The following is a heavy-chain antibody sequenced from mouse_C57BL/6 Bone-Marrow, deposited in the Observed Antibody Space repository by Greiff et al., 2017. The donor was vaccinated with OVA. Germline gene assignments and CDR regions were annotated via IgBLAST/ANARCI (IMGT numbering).Heavy chain of an antibody. CDR1: GFTFTNTY. D-gene: IGHD1-1*01. CDR3: ARGYFGSSFYAMDD. Sequence: EVQLQQSVAELVRPGASVKLSCTASGFTFTNTYMHWVKQRPEQGLEWIGRIDPANDNTKYAPKFQGKATMTADTSSNTAYLQLSSLSSEDTAVYCCARGYFGSSFYAMDDWGQGTSVTVSS. J-gene: IGHJ4*01. CDR2: IDPANDNT. V-gene: IGHV14-3*01.